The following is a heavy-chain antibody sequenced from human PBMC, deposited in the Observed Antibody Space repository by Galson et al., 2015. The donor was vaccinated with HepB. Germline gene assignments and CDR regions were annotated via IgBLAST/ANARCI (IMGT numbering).Heavy chain of an antibody. J-gene: IGHJ3*02. D-gene: IGHD2-8*02. V-gene: IGHV1-3*01. Sequence: SVKVSCKASGYTFTSYAMHWVRQAPGQRLEWMGWINAGSGNTKYSQKFQGRVTITRDTSASTAYMELSSLRSEDTAVYYCARDTGPRAFDIWGQGTMVTVSS. CDR3: ARDTGPRAFDI. CDR1: GYTFTSYA. CDR2: INAGSGNT.